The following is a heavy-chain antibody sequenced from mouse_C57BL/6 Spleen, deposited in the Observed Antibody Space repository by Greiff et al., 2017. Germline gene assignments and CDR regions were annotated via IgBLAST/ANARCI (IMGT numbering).Heavy chain of an antibody. V-gene: IGHV1-64*01. CDR2: IHPKSGST. CDR3: ARNDYDEGDAMDY. CDR1: GYTFTSYW. J-gene: IGHJ4*01. D-gene: IGHD2-4*01. Sequence: VQLKQPGAELVKPGASVKLSCTASGYTFTSYWMHWVKQRPGQGLEWIGMIHPKSGSTNYNEKFKSKATLTVDKSSSTAYMQLSSLTSEDSAVYYCARNDYDEGDAMDYWGQGTSVTVSS.